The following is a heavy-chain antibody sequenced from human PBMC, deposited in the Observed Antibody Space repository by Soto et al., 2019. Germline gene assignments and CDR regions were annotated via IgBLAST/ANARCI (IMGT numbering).Heavy chain of an antibody. V-gene: IGHV4-59*08. CDR1: GGSISSYY. Sequence: PSETLSLTCTVSGGSISSYYLSWIRQPPGKGLEWIGYIYYSGSTNYNPSLKSRVTISVDTSKNQFSLKLSSVTAADTAVYYCARRYGSGSHTGHYYYYYMDVWGKGTTVTVSS. J-gene: IGHJ6*03. D-gene: IGHD3-10*01. CDR3: ARRYGSGSHTGHYYYYYMDV. CDR2: IYYSGST.